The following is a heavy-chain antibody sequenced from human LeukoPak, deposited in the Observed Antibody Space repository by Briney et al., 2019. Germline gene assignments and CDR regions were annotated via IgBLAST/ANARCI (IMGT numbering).Heavy chain of an antibody. J-gene: IGHJ6*04. V-gene: IGHV3-33*06. Sequence: PGRSLSLSCAAYGFMFSSNGMHWVRQAPGKGLEWVAVIWYDGSNKYYGDSVKGRFTISRDNSKNTLYLQMNSLRAEDTAVYYCAKDTRTVYCGSTSCNLMDVWGKGTTVTVSS. CDR1: GFMFSSNG. CDR3: AKDTRTVYCGSTSCNLMDV. CDR2: IWYDGSNK. D-gene: IGHD2-2*01.